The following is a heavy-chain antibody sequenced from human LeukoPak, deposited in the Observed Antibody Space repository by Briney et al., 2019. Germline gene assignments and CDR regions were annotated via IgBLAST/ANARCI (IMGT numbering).Heavy chain of an antibody. CDR3: AKVGSITMIVVVHFDY. D-gene: IGHD3-22*01. Sequence: PGGSLRLSCAASGFTFSSYAMGWVRQAPGKGLEWVSAISGSGGSTYYADSVKGRFSISRDNSKNTLYLQMNSLRAEDTAVYYCAKVGSITMIVVVHFDYWGQGTLVTVSS. V-gene: IGHV3-23*01. J-gene: IGHJ4*02. CDR1: GFTFSSYA. CDR2: ISGSGGST.